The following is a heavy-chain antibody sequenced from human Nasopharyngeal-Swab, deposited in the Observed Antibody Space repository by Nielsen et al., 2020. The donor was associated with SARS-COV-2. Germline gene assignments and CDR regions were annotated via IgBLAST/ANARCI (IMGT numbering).Heavy chain of an antibody. Sequence: GESLKISCAASGFTFSSYSMNWVRQAPGKGLEWVSSISSSSYIYYADSVKGRFTISRDNAKNSLYLQMNSLRAEDTAVYYCARAEGGLYAPDYWGQGTLVTVSS. D-gene: IGHD2-8*01. CDR1: GFTFSSYS. CDR3: ARAEGGLYAPDY. CDR2: ISSSSYI. V-gene: IGHV3-21*01. J-gene: IGHJ4*02.